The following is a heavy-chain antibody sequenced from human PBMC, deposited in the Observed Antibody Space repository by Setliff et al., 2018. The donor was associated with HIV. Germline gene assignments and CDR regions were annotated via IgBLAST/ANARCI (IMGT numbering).Heavy chain of an antibody. CDR3: ARGQCCGGGCHYAFEM. CDR1: GYSISSGYY. V-gene: IGHV4-38-2*01. Sequence: SETLSLTCAVSGYSISSGYYWGWIRQPTGKGLEWIGNIYHSGNTYYMPSLQSRVTISVDMSKNQFSLNFNSVTAADTAVYYCARGQCCGGGCHYAFEMWGQGTMVTVSS. D-gene: IGHD2-21*01. CDR2: IYHSGNT. J-gene: IGHJ3*02.